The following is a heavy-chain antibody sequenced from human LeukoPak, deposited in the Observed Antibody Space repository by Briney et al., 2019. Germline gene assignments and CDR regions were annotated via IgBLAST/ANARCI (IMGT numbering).Heavy chain of an antibody. J-gene: IGHJ4*02. CDR3: VYDSSGYPNDY. Sequence: GGSLRLSCSAAGFSFASYGMSWVRQAPGKGLEWVSYISSSSSTIYYADSVKGRFTISRDNAKNSLYLQMNSLRAEDTAVYYCVYDSSGYPNDYWGQGTLVTVSS. V-gene: IGHV3-48*04. CDR1: GFSFASYG. D-gene: IGHD3-22*01. CDR2: ISSSSSTI.